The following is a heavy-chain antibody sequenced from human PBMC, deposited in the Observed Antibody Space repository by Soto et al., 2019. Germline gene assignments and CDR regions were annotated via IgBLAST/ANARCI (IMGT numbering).Heavy chain of an antibody. Sequence: QVQLVQSGAEVKKPGASVKVSCKASGYTFTSYGISWVRQAPGQGLEWMGWISGYNGNTNYAQKLQGRATMXTXXSTSTAYMELRSLRSDDTAVYHCARGNSIGAAGDYWGQGTLVTVSS. V-gene: IGHV1-18*01. CDR2: ISGYNGNT. CDR1: GYTFTSYG. J-gene: IGHJ4*02. CDR3: ARGNSIGAAGDY. D-gene: IGHD6-13*01.